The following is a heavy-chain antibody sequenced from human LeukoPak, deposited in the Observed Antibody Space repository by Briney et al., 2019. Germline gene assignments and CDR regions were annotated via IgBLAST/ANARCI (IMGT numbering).Heavy chain of an antibody. CDR1: GYTFTGYY. J-gene: IGHJ4*02. CDR3: TRDKPFDY. Sequence: GASVKVSCKASGYTFTGYYLLWVRQAPGQGLEWMGWIDPDSGGTNYAQKFQGRVTMTRDTSINTVYMELSRLRFDDTAVYYCTRDKPFDYWGQGTLVTVSS. V-gene: IGHV1-2*02. CDR2: IDPDSGGT.